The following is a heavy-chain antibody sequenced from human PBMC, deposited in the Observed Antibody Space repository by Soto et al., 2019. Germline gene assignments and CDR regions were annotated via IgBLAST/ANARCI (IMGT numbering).Heavy chain of an antibody. J-gene: IGHJ3*02. CDR1: GGSISGGGYY. CDR2: IYYSGST. V-gene: IGHV4-31*03. Sequence: SETLSLTCTVSGGSISGGGYYRSWIRQHPGKGLEWIGYIYYSGSTYYNPSLKSRVTISVDTSKNQFSLKLSSVTAADTAVYYCASSYYDYVWGSYRYAFDIWGQGTMVTVSS. CDR3: ASSYYDYVWGSYRYAFDI. D-gene: IGHD3-16*02.